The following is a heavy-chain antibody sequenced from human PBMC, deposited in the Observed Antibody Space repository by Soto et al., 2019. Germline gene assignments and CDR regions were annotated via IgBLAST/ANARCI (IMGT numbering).Heavy chain of an antibody. CDR3: ANSYYGWGFDY. CDR2: VYHTGKT. J-gene: IGHJ4*02. V-gene: IGHV4-4*02. D-gene: IGHD3-10*01. Sequence: QLQLQESGPRLVKPSGTLSLTCIVSGGFVNTSNWWSWVRQPPGKGLEWIGEVYHTGKTNYSPSFKSRVNMSVDKSNNQFSLKLTSVTAADTAIYYCANSYYGWGFDYWGQGALVTVAS. CDR1: GGFVNTSNW.